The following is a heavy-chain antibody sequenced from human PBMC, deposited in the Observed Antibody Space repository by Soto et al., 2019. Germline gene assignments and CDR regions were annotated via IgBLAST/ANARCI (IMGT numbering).Heavy chain of an antibody. Sequence: WVSLRLAGSASGFTISRVYMTWVRHAPGKGLEWVLVIYSGGSTYYADSVKGRFTISRDDSKNMLYLQMNSLGVEDTAIYYCTSGIVPITYCGKGT. CDR1: GFTISRVY. V-gene: IGHV3-53*01. CDR3: TSGIVPITY. D-gene: IGHD2-21*01. J-gene: IGHJ4*02. CDR2: IYSGGST.